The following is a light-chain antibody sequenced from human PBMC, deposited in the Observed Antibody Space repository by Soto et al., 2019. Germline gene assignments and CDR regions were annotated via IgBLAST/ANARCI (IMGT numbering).Light chain of an antibody. V-gene: IGKV3-15*01. CDR3: QQHGSSPIT. CDR2: GAS. J-gene: IGKJ5*01. CDR1: QSVRGN. Sequence: EIVMTQSPATLSVSPWERVTLSCRASQSVRGNLAWYQQKPGQAPRLLIFGASTRATGIPARFSGSGSGTDFTLTISRLEPEDFAVYYCQQHGSSPITFGQGTRLEIK.